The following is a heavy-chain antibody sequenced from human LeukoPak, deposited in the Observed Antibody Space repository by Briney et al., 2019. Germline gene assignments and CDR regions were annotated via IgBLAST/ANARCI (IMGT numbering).Heavy chain of an antibody. J-gene: IGHJ4*02. D-gene: IGHD3-10*01. CDR3: TIYYYDSGSYGLIRY. Sequence: GGSLRLSCAASGFSFNNAWMTWVRQAPGKGLEWVGRIKSKSDGGTTDYAAPVKGVFTISRHDYKNTLYLQMNTLKAEDTGVYYCTIYYYDSGSYGLIRYWGQGTLVSVSS. V-gene: IGHV3-15*01. CDR2: IKSKSDGGTT. CDR1: GFSFNNAW.